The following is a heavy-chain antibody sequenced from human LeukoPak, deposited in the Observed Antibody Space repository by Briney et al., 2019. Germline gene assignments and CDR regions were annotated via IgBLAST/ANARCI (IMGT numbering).Heavy chain of an antibody. CDR2: FDPEDGET. CDR1: GYTLTELS. CDR3: ARSRDGYTYYYYGMDV. V-gene: IGHV1-24*01. J-gene: IGHJ6*02. D-gene: IGHD5-24*01. Sequence: GASVKVSCKVSGYTLTELSMHWVRQAPGKGLEWMGGFDPEDGETIYAQKFQGRVTMTEDTSTDTAYMELSSLRAEDTAVYYCARSRDGYTYYYYGMDVWGQGTTVTVSS.